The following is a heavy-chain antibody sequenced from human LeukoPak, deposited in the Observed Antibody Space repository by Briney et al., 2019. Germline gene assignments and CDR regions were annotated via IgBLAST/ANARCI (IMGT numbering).Heavy chain of an antibody. CDR2: ISYDGSNK. CDR3: AKDHSWLVLDY. V-gene: IGHV3-30*04. D-gene: IGHD6-19*01. J-gene: IGHJ4*02. Sequence: PGGSLRLSCAASGFTFSSYAMHWVRQAPGKGLEWVAVISYDGSNKYYADSVKGRFTISRDNSKNTLYLQMNSLRAEDTAVYYCAKDHSWLVLDYWGQGTLVTVSS. CDR1: GFTFSSYA.